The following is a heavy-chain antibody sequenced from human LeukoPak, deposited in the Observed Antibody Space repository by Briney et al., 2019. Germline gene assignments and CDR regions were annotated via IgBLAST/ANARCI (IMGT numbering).Heavy chain of an antibody. Sequence: SETLSLTCTVSGGSISSSSYYWGWIRQPPGKGLEWIGSIYYSGSTYYNPSLKSRVTISVDTSKNQFSLKLSSVTAADTAVYYCARGGLVGATIVDYWGQGTLVTVSS. D-gene: IGHD1-26*01. CDR1: GGSISSSSYY. CDR2: IYYSGST. V-gene: IGHV4-39*07. J-gene: IGHJ4*02. CDR3: ARGGLVGATIVDY.